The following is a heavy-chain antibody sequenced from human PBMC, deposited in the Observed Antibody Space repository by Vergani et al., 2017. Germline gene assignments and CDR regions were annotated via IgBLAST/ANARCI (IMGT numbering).Heavy chain of an antibody. Sequence: QVQLVQSGAEVKKPGASVKVSCKASGYTFTSYAMHWVRQAPGQRLEWMGWINAGNGNTKYSQKFQGRVTITRDTSASTAYMELSSLRSEDTAVYYCARDIVAVEWLLFYFDYWGQGTLVTVSS. CDR2: INAGNGNT. J-gene: IGHJ4*02. V-gene: IGHV1-3*01. CDR1: GYTFTSYA. D-gene: IGHD3-3*01. CDR3: ARDIVAVEWLLFYFDY.